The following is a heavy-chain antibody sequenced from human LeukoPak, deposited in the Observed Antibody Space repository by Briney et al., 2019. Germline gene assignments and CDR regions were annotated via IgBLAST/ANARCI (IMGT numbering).Heavy chain of an antibody. D-gene: IGHD3-10*01. CDR2: IYYSGST. Sequence: SETLSLTCTVSGGSISSSYYYRGWIRQPPGKGLEWIGSIYYSGSTYYNPSLKSRLTISVDTSENQFSLRLSSVTAEDTAVYYCARNIPYYGSGSHFDYRGQGTLVTVSS. CDR3: ARNIPYYGSGSHFDY. CDR1: GGSISSSYYY. J-gene: IGHJ4*02. V-gene: IGHV4-39*01.